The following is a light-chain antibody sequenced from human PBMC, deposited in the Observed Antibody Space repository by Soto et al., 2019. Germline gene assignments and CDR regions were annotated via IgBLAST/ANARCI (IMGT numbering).Light chain of an antibody. J-gene: IGLJ1*01. Sequence: QSALTQPPSASGSPGQSVTISCTGTSSDVGRYNYVSWYQQHPDKAPKLIIYEVTKRPSGVPDRFSGSKSANTASLTVSGLQAEEEADYYCSSYAGSLYVFGTGTKLTVL. CDR1: SSDVGRYNY. V-gene: IGLV2-8*01. CDR2: EVT. CDR3: SSYAGSLYV.